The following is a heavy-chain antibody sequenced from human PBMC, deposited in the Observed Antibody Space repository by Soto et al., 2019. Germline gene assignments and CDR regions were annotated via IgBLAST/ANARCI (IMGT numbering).Heavy chain of an antibody. Sequence: KVSCKASGFTFTSSAVQWVRQARGQRLEWIGWIVVGSGNTNYAQKFQERVTITRDMSTSTAYMELSSLRSEDTAVYYCAAGDSSLKGLAGYCGQGTLVTVSS. D-gene: IGHD7-27*01. CDR1: GFTFTSSA. CDR2: IVVGSGNT. V-gene: IGHV1-58*01. CDR3: AAGDSSLKGLAGY. J-gene: IGHJ4*02.